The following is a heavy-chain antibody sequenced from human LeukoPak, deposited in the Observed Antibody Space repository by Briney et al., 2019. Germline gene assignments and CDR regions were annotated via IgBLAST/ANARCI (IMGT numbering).Heavy chain of an antibody. J-gene: IGHJ5*02. CDR1: GGSISSYY. D-gene: IGHD3-22*01. CDR3: ARAGTPITMVVVESNWFDP. Sequence: SETLSLTCTVSGGSISSYYWSWIRQSPGKGLEQIGYIYYSGSTNYNPSLNSRVTISVDTSKNQFSLKLTSVTAADTAVYYCARAGTPITMVVVESNWFDPWGQGTLVTVAS. CDR2: IYYSGST. V-gene: IGHV4-59*01.